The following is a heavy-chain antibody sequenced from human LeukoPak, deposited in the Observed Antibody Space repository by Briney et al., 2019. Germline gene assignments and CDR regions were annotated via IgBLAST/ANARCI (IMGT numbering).Heavy chain of an antibody. Sequence: ASVKVSCKASGYTFTSQYVHWVRQAPGQGLEWMGIINPNSGSTNYAQKFQGRVTITADKSTSTAYMELSSLRSEDTAVYYCARVSGWYLDYFDYWGQGTLVTVSS. D-gene: IGHD6-19*01. CDR1: GYTFTSQY. CDR3: ARVSGWYLDYFDY. CDR2: INPNSGST. V-gene: IGHV1-46*01. J-gene: IGHJ4*02.